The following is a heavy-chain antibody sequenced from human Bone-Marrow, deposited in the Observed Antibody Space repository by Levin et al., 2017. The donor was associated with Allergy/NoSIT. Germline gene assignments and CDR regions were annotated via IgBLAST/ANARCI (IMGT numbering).Heavy chain of an antibody. J-gene: IGHJ3*02. D-gene: IGHD1-26*01. CDR2: ILYDGRNK. CDR3: ARDIGEWELLLSAFAI. CDR1: GFSFSRHA. Sequence: GGSLRLSCAASGFSFSRHAMHWVRQAPGKGLEWVAFILYDGRNKYYADSVKGRFTISRDNSKNTLYLQMNSLRAEDTAVYYCARDIGEWELLLSAFAIWGQGTMVTVSS. V-gene: IGHV3-30*04.